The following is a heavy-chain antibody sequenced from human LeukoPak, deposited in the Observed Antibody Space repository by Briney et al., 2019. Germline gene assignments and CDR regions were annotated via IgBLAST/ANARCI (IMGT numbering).Heavy chain of an antibody. J-gene: IGHJ6*03. CDR3: ARCGYGNYYYYYMDV. Sequence: ASVKVSCKASGYTFTSYDTNWVRQATGQGLEWKGRMNPNSGNTGYAQKFQGRGTMTRNTSISTAYMELSSLRSEDTAVYYCARCGYGNYYYYYMDVWGKGTTVTVSS. CDR2: MNPNSGNT. CDR1: GYTFTSYD. D-gene: IGHD3-22*01. V-gene: IGHV1-8*01.